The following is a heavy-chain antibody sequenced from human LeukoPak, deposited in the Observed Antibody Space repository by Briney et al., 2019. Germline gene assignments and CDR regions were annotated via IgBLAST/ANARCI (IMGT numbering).Heavy chain of an antibody. V-gene: IGHV3-23*01. Sequence: GGSLRLSCAASGFTFSSYAMSWVRRAPGKGLEWASAISGSGGSTYYADSVKGRFTISRDNSKNTLYLQMNSLRAEDTAVYYCAKDPAYYYGSGSYPPDYWGQGTLVTVSS. CDR1: GFTFSSYA. D-gene: IGHD3-10*01. J-gene: IGHJ4*02. CDR3: AKDPAYYYGSGSYPPDY. CDR2: ISGSGGST.